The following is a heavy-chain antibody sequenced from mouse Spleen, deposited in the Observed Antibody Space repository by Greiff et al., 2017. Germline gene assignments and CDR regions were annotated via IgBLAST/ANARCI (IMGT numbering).Heavy chain of an antibody. D-gene: IGHD2-1*01. CDR2: INPNYGTT. J-gene: IGHJ4*01. CDR3: ARTGALLGYAMDY. V-gene: IGHV1-39*01. Sequence: EVKLMESGPELVKPGASVKISCKASGYSFTDYNMNWVKQSNGKSLEWIGVINPNYGTTSYNQKFKGKATLTVDQSSSTAYMQLNSLTSEDSAVYYCARTGALLGYAMDYWGQGTSVTVSS. CDR1: GYSFTDYN.